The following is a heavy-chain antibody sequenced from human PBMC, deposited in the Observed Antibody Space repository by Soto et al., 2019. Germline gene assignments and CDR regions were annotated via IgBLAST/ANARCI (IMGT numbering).Heavy chain of an antibody. J-gene: IGHJ4*01. CDR2: TYYRSKWYY. D-gene: IGHD5-12*01. Sequence: QVQLQQSGPGLVKPSQTLSLTCAITGDSVSSNSAGWSWVRQSPARGLEWLGRTYYRSKWYYEYAVSVRGRSTSNPDKSKNHYSLLQNSVPTADTTVDFCARGAKYSGRNFAYWGQGTLVTVSS. CDR3: ARGAKYSGRNFAY. V-gene: IGHV6-1*01. CDR1: GDSVSSNSAG.